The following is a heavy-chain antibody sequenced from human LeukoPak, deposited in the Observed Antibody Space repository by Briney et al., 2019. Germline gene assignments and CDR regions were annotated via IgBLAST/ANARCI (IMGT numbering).Heavy chain of an antibody. CDR1: GFMFSNYW. D-gene: IGHD3-22*01. V-gene: IGHV3-7*01. CDR3: ARAHYYDSSGLDY. CDR2: IDKDGSGK. J-gene: IGHJ4*02. Sequence: GGSLRLSCEGSGFMFSNYWMNWVRQAPGKGLEWVANIDKDGSGKYYLESVKGRFTISRDNAKNSLYLQMNSLRAEDTAVYYCARAHYYDSSGLDYWGQGTLVTVSS.